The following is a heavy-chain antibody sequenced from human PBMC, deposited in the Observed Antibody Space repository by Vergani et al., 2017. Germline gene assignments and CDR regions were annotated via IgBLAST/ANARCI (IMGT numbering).Heavy chain of an antibody. CDR2: IYYNAIT. V-gene: IGHV4-59*01. CDR3: ARYEGGTYFEY. D-gene: IGHD1-1*01. J-gene: IGHJ4*02. CDR1: GGSITSYS. Sequence: QVHLRESGPGLVKPSETLSLTCTVSGGSITSYSWSWIRQSPGKGLEWIGYIYYNAITNYNPSLKSRVTISVDTSKNQFSLRLSSVTAADTAVYYCARYEGGTYFEYWGQGTLVTVSS.